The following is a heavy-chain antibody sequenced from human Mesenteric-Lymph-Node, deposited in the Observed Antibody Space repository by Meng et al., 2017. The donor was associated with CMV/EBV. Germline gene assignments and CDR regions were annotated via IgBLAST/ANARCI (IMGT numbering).Heavy chain of an antibody. CDR1: GGSISSYY. J-gene: IGHJ5*02. D-gene: IGHD3-22*01. CDR2: IYYSGST. Sequence: SETLSLTCTVSGGSISSYYWSWIRQPPGKGLEWIGYIYYSGSTNYNPSLKSRVTISVDTSKNQFSLKLSSVTAADTAVYYCARDGPYYYDSSGFPPAFDPWGQGTLVTVSS. V-gene: IGHV4-59*01. CDR3: ARDGPYYYDSSGFPPAFDP.